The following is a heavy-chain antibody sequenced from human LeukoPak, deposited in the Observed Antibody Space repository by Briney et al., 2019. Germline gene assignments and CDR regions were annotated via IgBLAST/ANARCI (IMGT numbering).Heavy chain of an antibody. CDR1: GYTFTSYG. Sequence: ASVKVSCKASGYTFTSYGISWVRQAPGQGLEWMGWISAYNGNTNYAQKLQGRVTMTRDTSTSTVYMELSSLRSEDTAVYYCARGVDVWFGELEFDYWGQGTLVTVSS. CDR3: ARGVDVWFGELEFDY. V-gene: IGHV1-18*01. J-gene: IGHJ4*02. D-gene: IGHD3-10*01. CDR2: ISAYNGNT.